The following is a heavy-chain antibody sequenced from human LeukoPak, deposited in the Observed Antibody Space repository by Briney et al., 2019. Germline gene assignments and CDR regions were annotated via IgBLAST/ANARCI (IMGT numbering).Heavy chain of an antibody. CDR3: AKELYGNPSGY. D-gene: IGHD2-8*01. CDR1: GFSFSSYD. V-gene: IGHV3-23*01. J-gene: IGHJ4*02. CDR2: ISGDGGTI. Sequence: GGSLRLSCAASGFSFSSYDMHWVRQAPGKGLEWVSAISGDGGTISYAASVRGRFTISRDNAKNTLFLQMSSLRAGDTALYYCAKELYGNPSGYWGQGTRVTVSS.